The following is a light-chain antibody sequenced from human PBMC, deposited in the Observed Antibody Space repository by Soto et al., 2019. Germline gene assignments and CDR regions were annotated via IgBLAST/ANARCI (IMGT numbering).Light chain of an antibody. Sequence: DIRMTQSPSTLSASVGDTVAITCRASQTVMNWLAWYQQKPGKAPRLLIYKASKLESGVPSRLSGSGSGTEFTLTISSLQPDDFATYYCQQYNSYLYTFGQGTKLEI. V-gene: IGKV1-5*03. CDR3: QQYNSYLYT. CDR2: KAS. CDR1: QTVMNW. J-gene: IGKJ2*01.